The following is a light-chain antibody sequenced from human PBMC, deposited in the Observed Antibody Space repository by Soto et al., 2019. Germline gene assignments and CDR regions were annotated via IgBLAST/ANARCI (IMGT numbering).Light chain of an antibody. CDR3: SSYTSSSTPVV. V-gene: IGLV2-14*01. Sequence: QSALTQPASVSGSPGQSITISCTGTSSDVGGYNYVSWYQQHPGKAPNLMIYDVSNRPSGVSNRFSGPKSGNTASLTISGLQAEDEADYYCSSYTSSSTPVVFGGGTKLTVL. CDR2: DVS. CDR1: SSDVGGYNY. J-gene: IGLJ2*01.